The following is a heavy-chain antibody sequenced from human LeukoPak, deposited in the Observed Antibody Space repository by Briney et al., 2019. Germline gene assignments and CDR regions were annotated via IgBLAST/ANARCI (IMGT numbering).Heavy chain of an antibody. CDR3: ARDSVPAVVYGYDPTFDY. J-gene: IGHJ4*02. D-gene: IGHD5-12*01. CDR2: IIPIFGTA. V-gene: IGHV1-69*01. Sequence: EASVKVSCKASGGTFSSYAISWVRQAPGQGLEWVGGIIPIFGTANYAQKFQGRVTITADESTSTAYMELSSLRSEDTAVYYCARDSVPAVVYGYDPTFDYWGQGTLVTVSS. CDR1: GGTFSSYA.